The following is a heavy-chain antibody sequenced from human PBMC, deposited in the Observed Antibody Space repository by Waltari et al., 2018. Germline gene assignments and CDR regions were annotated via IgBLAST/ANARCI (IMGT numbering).Heavy chain of an antibody. CDR3: ARSPTGWGYFDH. D-gene: IGHD6-19*01. Sequence: QVQLQESGPGLVKPSQTLSLTCTVSGGPVSRGSDYWRWIRQPAGKGLEWVGHIYTSGSTTYNPSLKSRVTISRDTTKNQFYLELRSMTAADTAVYYCARSPTGWGYFDHWGQATLVTVSS. CDR2: IYTSGST. J-gene: IGHJ4*02. V-gene: IGHV4-61*09. CDR1: GGPVSRGSDY.